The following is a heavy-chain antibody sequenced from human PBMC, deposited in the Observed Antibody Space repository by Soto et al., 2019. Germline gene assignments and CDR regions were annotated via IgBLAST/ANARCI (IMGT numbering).Heavy chain of an antibody. D-gene: IGHD3-10*01. CDR1: GFTFSSYS. CDR3: ANPGSSSGY. Sequence: GGSLRLSCAASGFTFSSYSMNWVRQAPGKGLEWVSYISPTSEYIYHADSVKGRFTISRDNAKNSLYLQMDSLRADDTAVYYCANPGSSSGYWGQGTLVTVSS. V-gene: IGHV3-21*05. J-gene: IGHJ4*02. CDR2: ISPTSEYI.